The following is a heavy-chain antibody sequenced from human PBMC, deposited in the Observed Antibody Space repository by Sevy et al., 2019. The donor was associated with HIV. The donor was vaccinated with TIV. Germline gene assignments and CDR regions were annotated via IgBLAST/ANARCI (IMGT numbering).Heavy chain of an antibody. CDR2: ISGGGTYI. CDR1: EFTFSSYS. J-gene: IGHJ3*02. CDR3: ARGTLDYGDYDRDAFDI. Sequence: GGSLRLSCATSEFTFSSYSMNWVRQAPGNGLEWASSISGGGTYIYYADSVKGRFTISRDNAKNSLSLQMNSLRAEDTAVYYCARGTLDYGDYDRDAFDIWGQGTMVTVSS. V-gene: IGHV3-21*01. D-gene: IGHD4-17*01.